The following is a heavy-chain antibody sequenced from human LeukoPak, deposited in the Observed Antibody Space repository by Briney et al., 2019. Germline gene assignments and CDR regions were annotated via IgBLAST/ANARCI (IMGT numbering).Heavy chain of an antibody. J-gene: IGHJ4*02. CDR3: AKDGGLWVSAHWGDS. CDR2: IKPDGTTK. CDR1: GFPFSSYS. Sequence: RPGGSLRLSCAASGFPFSSYSMTWVRQAPGKGLEWVANIKPDGTTKFYVDSVKGRFTISRDNAKNSLYLQMNSLRAEDTAVYYCAKDGGLWVSAHWGDSWGRGTMVTVSS. V-gene: IGHV3-7*03. D-gene: IGHD7-27*01.